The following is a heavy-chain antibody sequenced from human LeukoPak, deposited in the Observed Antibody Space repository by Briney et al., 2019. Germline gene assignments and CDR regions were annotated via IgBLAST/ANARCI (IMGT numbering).Heavy chain of an antibody. J-gene: IGHJ4*02. CDR1: GFTFSSYS. CDR2: ISSSSSYI. CDR3: ARPYGSGSYYPGY. V-gene: IGHV3-21*01. D-gene: IGHD3-10*01. Sequence: PGGSLRLSCAASGFTFSSYSMNWVRQAPGKGLEWASSISSSSSYIYYADSVKGRFTISRDNAKNSLYLQMNSLRAEDTAVYYCARPYGSGSYYPGYWGQGTLVTVSS.